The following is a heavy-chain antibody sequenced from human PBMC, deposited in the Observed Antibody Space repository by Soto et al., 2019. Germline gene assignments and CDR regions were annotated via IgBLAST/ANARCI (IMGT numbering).Heavy chain of an antibody. D-gene: IGHD3-3*01. V-gene: IGHV1-69*01. CDR2: IIPIFGTA. CDR3: ARTTRDDFWRRSWFDP. Sequence: QVQLVQSGAEVKKPGSSVKVSCKASGGTFSSYAISWVRQAPGQRLEWMGGIIPIFGTANYAQKFQGRVTITADESTSTAYMELSSLRSEDTAVYYCARTTRDDFWRRSWFDPWGQGTLVTVSS. J-gene: IGHJ5*02. CDR1: GGTFSSYA.